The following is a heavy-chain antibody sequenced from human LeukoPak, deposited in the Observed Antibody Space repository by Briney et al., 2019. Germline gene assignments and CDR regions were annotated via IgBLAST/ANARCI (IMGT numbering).Heavy chain of an antibody. CDR2: ISYSGTT. CDR3: ARVTTVTTVYFDY. J-gene: IGHJ4*02. V-gene: IGHV4-59*01. Sequence: SATLSLTCTVSGDSITSYYWTWVRQPPGKGLEWIAYISYSGTTKYNPSLKSRVTISLDTSKNQFSLNLSSVTSADTAVYYCARVTTVTTVYFDYWGQGTLVTVSS. D-gene: IGHD4-11*01. CDR1: GDSITSYY.